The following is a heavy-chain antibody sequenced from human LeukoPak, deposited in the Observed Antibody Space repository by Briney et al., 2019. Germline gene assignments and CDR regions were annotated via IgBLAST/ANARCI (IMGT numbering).Heavy chain of an antibody. D-gene: IGHD3-22*01. CDR1: GFTFSSYW. CDR3: VSSDSSGYYHIDY. J-gene: IGHJ4*02. V-gene: IGHV3-7*01. Sequence: GGSLRLSCAASGFTFSSYWMSWVRQAPGKGLEWVANIKQDGSEKYYVDSVKGRFTISRDNAKNSLYLQMNSLRAEDTAVYYCVSSDSSGYYHIDYWGQGTLVTVSS. CDR2: IKQDGSEK.